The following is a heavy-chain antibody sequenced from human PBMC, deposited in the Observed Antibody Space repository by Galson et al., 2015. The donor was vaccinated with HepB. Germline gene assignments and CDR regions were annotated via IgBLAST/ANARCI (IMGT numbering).Heavy chain of an antibody. J-gene: IGHJ4*02. CDR3: ARATRETVFGVAYYFDY. D-gene: IGHD3-3*01. Sequence: ETLSLTCTVSGGSITSYYWTWIRQPAGKALEWIGRIFTSGSTNYNPSLKSRVTMSVDTSKNQFSLNLSSVTAADTAVYYCARATRETVFGVAYYFDYWGQGTLVTVSS. CDR1: GGSITSYY. V-gene: IGHV4-4*07. CDR2: IFTSGST.